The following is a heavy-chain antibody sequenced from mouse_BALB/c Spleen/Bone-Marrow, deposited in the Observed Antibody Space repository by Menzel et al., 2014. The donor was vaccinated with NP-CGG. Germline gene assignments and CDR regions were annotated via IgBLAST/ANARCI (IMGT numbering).Heavy chain of an antibody. CDR1: GYTFTSYN. J-gene: IGHJ2*01. Sequence: QVQLQQSGAELVKPGASVKMSCKASGYTFTSYNMHWVEQTPGQGLEWIGAIYPGNGDTSYNQKFKGKATLTADKSSSTAYMQLSSLTSEDSAVYYCASPPDYWGQGTTLTVSS. V-gene: IGHV1-12*01. CDR3: ASPPDY. CDR2: IYPGNGDT.